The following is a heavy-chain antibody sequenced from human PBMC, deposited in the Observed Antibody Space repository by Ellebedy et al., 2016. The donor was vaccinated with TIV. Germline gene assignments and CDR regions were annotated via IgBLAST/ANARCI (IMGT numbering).Heavy chain of an antibody. J-gene: IGHJ6*02. D-gene: IGHD1-14*01. V-gene: IGHV3-23*01. CDR3: ATFRKYYYNGLDV. Sequence: GGSLRLSXAASGFTFSHYWMTWVRQAPGKGLEWVSVIGHDGGTTHYADSVKGRFTISRDNANNALYLQMDSLTAEDTAVYYCATFRKYYYNGLDVWGPGTTVTVS. CDR2: IGHDGGTT. CDR1: GFTFSHYW.